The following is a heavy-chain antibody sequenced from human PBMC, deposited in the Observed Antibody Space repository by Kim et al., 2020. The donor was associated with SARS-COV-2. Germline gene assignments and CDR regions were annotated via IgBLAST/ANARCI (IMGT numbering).Heavy chain of an antibody. CDR3: VRDGYSGYDSAFAI. CDR1: GFTFSSYW. D-gene: IGHD5-12*01. J-gene: IGHJ3*02. Sequence: GGSLTLSCADSGFTFSSYWMSWVRQAPGKGLEWVANIKEDGSEKDYVDSVKGRFTISRDNAKNSVHLQMNSLRAEDTAVYYCVRDGYSGYDSAFAIWGQGTMVTVSS. V-gene: IGHV3-7*01. CDR2: IKEDGSEK.